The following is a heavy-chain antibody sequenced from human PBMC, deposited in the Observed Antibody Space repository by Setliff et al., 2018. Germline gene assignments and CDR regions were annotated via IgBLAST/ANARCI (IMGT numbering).Heavy chain of an antibody. CDR2: IKKDGSER. D-gene: IGHD2-15*01. CDR1: GFTFNNYW. V-gene: IGHV3-7*03. CDR3: ARDAAAATGSFDI. J-gene: IGHJ3*02. Sequence: LSCAASGFTFNNYWMCWVRQAPGKGLEWVVSIKKDGSERYYVDSVKGRFTISRDNAENSLYLQMNSLRVEDTAVYHCARDAAAATGSFDIWGQGTMVTVSS.